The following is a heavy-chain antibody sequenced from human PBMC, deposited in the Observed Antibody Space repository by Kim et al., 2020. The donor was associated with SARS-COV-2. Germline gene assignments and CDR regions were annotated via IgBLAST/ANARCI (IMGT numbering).Heavy chain of an antibody. CDR3: ARGGRDGYNSYFDY. CDR1: GGTFSSYA. J-gene: IGHJ4*02. Sequence: SVKVSCKASGGTFSSYAISWVRQAPGQGLEWMGGIIPIFGTANYAQKFQGRVTITADESTSTAYMELSSLRSEDTAVYYCARGGRDGYNSYFDYWGQGTLVTVSS. V-gene: IGHV1-69*13. CDR2: IIPIFGTA. D-gene: IGHD5-12*01.